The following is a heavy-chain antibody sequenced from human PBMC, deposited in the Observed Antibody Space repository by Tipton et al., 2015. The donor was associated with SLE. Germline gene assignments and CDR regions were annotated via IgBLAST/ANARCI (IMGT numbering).Heavy chain of an antibody. CDR1: GYSFTNYW. CDR2: IYPGDPDT. D-gene: IGHD4-17*01. CDR3: ARSTGGDCGDYPPPVDY. J-gene: IGHJ4*02. Sequence: QLVQSGAEVKKPGESLKISCKGSGYSFTNYWIAWVRQMPGKGLEWMGVIYPGDPDTRYSPSFQGQVTISADKPIGTAYLQWSSLKASDTAMYYCARSTGGDCGDYPPPVDYWGQGTLVTVSS. V-gene: IGHV5-51*01.